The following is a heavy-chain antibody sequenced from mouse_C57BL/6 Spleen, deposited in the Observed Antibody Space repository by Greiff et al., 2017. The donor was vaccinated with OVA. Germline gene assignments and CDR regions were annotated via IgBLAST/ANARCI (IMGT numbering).Heavy chain of an antibody. CDR1: GYAFTNYL. CDR2: INPGSGGT. D-gene: IGHD1-1*01. Sequence: QVQLQQSGAELVRPGTSVKVSCKASGYAFTNYLIEWVKQRPGQGLEWIGVINPGSGGTNYNEKFQGKATLTADKSSSTAYMQLSSLTSEASAVYFCAIDFLWYDGSSSYWYIDVWGTGTTVTVSS. J-gene: IGHJ1*03. V-gene: IGHV1-54*01. CDR3: AIDFLWYDGSSSYWYIDV.